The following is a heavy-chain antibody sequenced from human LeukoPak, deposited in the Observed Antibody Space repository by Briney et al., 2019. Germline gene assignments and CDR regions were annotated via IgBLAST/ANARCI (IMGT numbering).Heavy chain of an antibody. CDR3: ARGRRVYYDLWSGYWLGWFDP. CDR1: GGSSSGYY. V-gene: IGHV4-34*01. J-gene: IGHJ5*02. Sequence: PETLSLTCAVYGGSSSGYYWSWIRHPPEKGLEWIGEINHSGSTNYNTSLRSRVTISVDTSKNQFSLKLSSVTAADTAVYYCARGRRVYYDLWSGYWLGWFDPWGQGTLVTVSS. CDR2: INHSGST. D-gene: IGHD3-3*01.